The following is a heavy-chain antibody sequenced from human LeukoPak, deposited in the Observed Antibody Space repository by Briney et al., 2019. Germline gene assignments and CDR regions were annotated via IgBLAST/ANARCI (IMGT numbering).Heavy chain of an antibody. Sequence: GGSLRLSCAASGFAFSDYYMSWIRQAPGKGLEWVANIKQDGSEKYYVDSVKGRFTISRDNAKNSLYLQMNSLRAEDTAVYYCAREPSTVTTWWFDPWGQGTLVTVSS. D-gene: IGHD4-17*01. CDR1: GFAFSDYY. V-gene: IGHV3-7*01. CDR3: AREPSTVTTWWFDP. CDR2: IKQDGSEK. J-gene: IGHJ5*02.